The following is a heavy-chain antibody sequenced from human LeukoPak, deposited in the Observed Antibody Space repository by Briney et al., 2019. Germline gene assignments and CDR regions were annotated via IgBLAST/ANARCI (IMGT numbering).Heavy chain of an antibody. CDR1: GGSISDYY. Sequence: SETLSLTCTVSGGSISDYYWNWIRQPPGKGLXWXXXXXXSGSTNYNPSLKRRVTISVDTSKNQFSLKLSSVTAADTAVYFCARYDFWTGSSSVGAMDVWGQGTTVTVSS. CDR3: ARYDFWTGSSSVGAMDV. V-gene: IGHV4-59*01. J-gene: IGHJ6*02. D-gene: IGHD3-3*01. CDR2: XXXSGST.